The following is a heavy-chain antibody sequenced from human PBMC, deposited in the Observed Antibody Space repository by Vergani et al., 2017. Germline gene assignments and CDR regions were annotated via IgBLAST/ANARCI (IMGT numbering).Heavy chain of an antibody. Sequence: QVQLVQSGAEVKKPGSSVKVSCKASGGTFSSYAISWVRQAPGQGLEWMGRIIPILGIANYAQKFQGRVTITRDTSASTAYLELSSLRSEDTAVYYCASGAGVGYCSSTSCYGWFDPWGQGTLVTVSS. D-gene: IGHD2-2*01. V-gene: IGHV1-69*04. CDR2: IIPILGIA. CDR3: ASGAGVGYCSSTSCYGWFDP. J-gene: IGHJ5*02. CDR1: GGTFSSYA.